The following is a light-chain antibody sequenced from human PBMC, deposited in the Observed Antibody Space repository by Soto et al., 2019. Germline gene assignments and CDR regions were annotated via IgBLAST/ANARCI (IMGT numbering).Light chain of an antibody. CDR1: QSISSN. Sequence: EIVITQSPATLSVSPGERTTLSFRGSQSISSNLAWYQQKPGQAPRLLIYGASTRATGIPARFSGSGSGTEFTLTISSLQPDDFAAYYCQHYDSYSKAFGQGTKVDIK. CDR3: QHYDSYSKA. J-gene: IGKJ1*01. V-gene: IGKV3-15*01. CDR2: GAS.